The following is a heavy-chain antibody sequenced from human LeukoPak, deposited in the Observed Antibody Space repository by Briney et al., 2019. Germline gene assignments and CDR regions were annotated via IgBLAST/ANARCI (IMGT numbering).Heavy chain of an antibody. V-gene: IGHV3-30-3*01. CDR3: AKDVDIVVVPAATHGEYFQH. CDR2: ISYHGNNK. D-gene: IGHD2-2*03. J-gene: IGHJ1*01. Sequence: GSLRLSCAASGFTFSSYSMHWVRQAPGKGLEWVAVISYHGNNKYYADSVKGRFTISRDNSKNTLYLQMNSLRAEDTAVYYCAKDVDIVVVPAATHGEYFQHWGQGTLVTVSS. CDR1: GFTFSSYS.